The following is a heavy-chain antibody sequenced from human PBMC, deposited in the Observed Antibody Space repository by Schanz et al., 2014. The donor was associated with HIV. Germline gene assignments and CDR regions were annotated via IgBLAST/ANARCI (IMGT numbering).Heavy chain of an antibody. Sequence: EVQLVESGGGLVQPRGSLRLSCAASGFTFSNYWMHWVRQVPGKGLVWVSRISRDGKTANKADSVKGRFTVSRDISRNTIYLQMNGLRGEDTAVYYCRAWLLGDRMDVWGQGTTVAVSS. J-gene: IGHJ6*02. CDR2: ISRDGKTA. D-gene: IGHD3-22*01. V-gene: IGHV3-74*01. CDR1: GFTFSNYW. CDR3: RAWLLGDRMDV.